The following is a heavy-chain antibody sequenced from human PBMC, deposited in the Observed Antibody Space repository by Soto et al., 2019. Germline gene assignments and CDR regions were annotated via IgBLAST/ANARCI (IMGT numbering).Heavy chain of an antibody. CDR1: GYTFSDNG. CDR2: ISTYTGRT. CDR3: AREGTSAPNCNQLMDV. J-gene: IGHJ6*02. D-gene: IGHD1-1*01. Sequence: ASVKVSCKASGYTFSDNGISWVRQAPGQGLEWMGWISTYTGRTNYAQKFQGRVTLTTDTYTSKAYMNLRSLRPDDTAVYFCAREGTSAPNCNQLMDVWGQGTTVAGSS. V-gene: IGHV1-18*04.